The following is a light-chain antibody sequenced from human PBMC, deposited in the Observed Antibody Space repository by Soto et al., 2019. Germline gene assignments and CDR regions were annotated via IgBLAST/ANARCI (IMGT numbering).Light chain of an antibody. CDR2: WAS. CDR3: QHLFSPPFP. CDR1: QSLLANCSNKNC. V-gene: IGKV4-1*01. Sequence: DIVMTQSPDSLAVSLGERATINCKSSQSLLANCSNKNCLAWYQHKPGQPPKMLILWASTRESGVPDRFSGSWSGTDFTLTISSLQSEDAAVYYCQHLFSPPFPFGQGTKLEIK. J-gene: IGKJ2*01.